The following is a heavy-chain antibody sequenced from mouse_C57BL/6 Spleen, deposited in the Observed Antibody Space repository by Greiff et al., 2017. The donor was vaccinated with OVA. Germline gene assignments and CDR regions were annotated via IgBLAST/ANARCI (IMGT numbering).Heavy chain of an antibody. CDR2: INPYNGGT. CDR3: ARGGLDY. CDR1: GYTFTDYY. Sequence: VQLKESGPVLVKPGASVKMSCKASGYTFTDYYMNWVKQSHGKSLEWIGVINPYNGGTSYNQKFKGKATLTVDKSSSTAYMELNSLTSEDSAVYYCARGGLDYWGQGTTLTVSS. J-gene: IGHJ2*01. V-gene: IGHV1-19*01.